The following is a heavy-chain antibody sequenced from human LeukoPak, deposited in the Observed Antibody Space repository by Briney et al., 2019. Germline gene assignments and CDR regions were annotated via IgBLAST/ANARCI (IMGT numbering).Heavy chain of an antibody. CDR3: ASPGRGY. J-gene: IGHJ4*02. D-gene: IGHD3-10*01. V-gene: IGHV3-48*01. CDR2: ISSSSSTI. CDR1: GFSFSSYW. Sequence: GGSLRLSCAASGFSFSSYWMHWVRQAPGKGLEWVSYISSSSSTIYYADSVKGRFTISRDNAKNSLYLQMNSLRAEDTAVYYCASPGRGYWGQGTLVTVSS.